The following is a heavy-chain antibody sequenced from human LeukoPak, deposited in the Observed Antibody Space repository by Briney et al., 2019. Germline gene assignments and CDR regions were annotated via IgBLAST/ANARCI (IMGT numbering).Heavy chain of an antibody. J-gene: IGHJ4*02. V-gene: IGHV3-72*01. Sequence: GGSLRLSCAASGFTFSDHQMDWVRQAPGKGLEWVGQTRNKANRYTTEYAASVKGRFTISRDDSKDSLHLQMNSLKIEDTGVYYCARGTSSSSFDYWGQGTLVTVSS. CDR3: ARGTSSSSFDY. CDR2: TRNKANRYTT. D-gene: IGHD6-6*01. CDR1: GFTFSDHQ.